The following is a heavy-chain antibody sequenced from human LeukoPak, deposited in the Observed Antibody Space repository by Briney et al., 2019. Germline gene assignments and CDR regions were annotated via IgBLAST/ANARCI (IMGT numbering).Heavy chain of an antibody. J-gene: IGHJ4*02. V-gene: IGHV1-69*05. CDR1: GGTFSSYA. Sequence: SVTVSCTGSGGTFSSYAIRWERHAPGRGLEWMGGIIPIFGTASYAQKFQGRVTITTDESTSTAYMELSSLRSEETAVYYWARGTDGDRNYVFDDCGQGTLVTVSS. D-gene: IGHD4-11*01. CDR3: ARGTDGDRNYVFDD. CDR2: IIPIFGTA.